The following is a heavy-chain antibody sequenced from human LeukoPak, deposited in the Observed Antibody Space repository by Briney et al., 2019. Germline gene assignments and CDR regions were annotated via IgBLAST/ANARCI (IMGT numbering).Heavy chain of an antibody. J-gene: IGHJ6*03. CDR2: IYPGDSDT. Sequence: GAXLKIPCKGSGYRFTSYWIGWVRQMPGKGLEWMGIIYPGDSDTRYSPSFQGQVTISADKSISTAYLQWSSLKASDTAMYYCARRVPTLDYDFWSGSMDVWGKGTTVTVSS. V-gene: IGHV5-51*01. CDR3: ARRVPTLDYDFWSGSMDV. D-gene: IGHD3-3*01. CDR1: GYRFTSYW.